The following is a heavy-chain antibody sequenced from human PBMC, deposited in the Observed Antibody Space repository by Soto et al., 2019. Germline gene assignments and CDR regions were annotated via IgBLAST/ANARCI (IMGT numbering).Heavy chain of an antibody. V-gene: IGHV4-39*01. D-gene: IGHD1-7*01. J-gene: IGHJ4*02. CDR3: AIHPELELPYVDY. CDR1: GGSISSSSYY. CDR2: IYYSGST. Sequence: QLQLQESGPGLVKPSETLSLTCTVSGGSISSSSYYWGWIRQPPGKGLEWIGSIYYSGSTYYNPSLKSRVTISVDTSKNQFSLKLSSVTAADTAVYYCAIHPELELPYVDYWGQGTLVTVSS.